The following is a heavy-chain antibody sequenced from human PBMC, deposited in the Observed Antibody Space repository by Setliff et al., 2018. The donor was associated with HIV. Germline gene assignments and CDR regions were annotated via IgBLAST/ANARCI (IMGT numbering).Heavy chain of an antibody. CDR3: GRDYRSWIRAIGY. CDR2: INASGDKT. CDR1: GFNFTNYY. V-gene: IGHV1-46*03. D-gene: IGHD5-12*01. J-gene: IGHJ4*02. Sequence: RASVKVSCKASGFNFTNYYIHWVRQAPGEGLEWVGVINASGDKTNYAQKFQGRLIITKDTSTSTVYMELSSLRSDDTAVYYCGRDYRSWIRAIGYWGQGTLVTV.